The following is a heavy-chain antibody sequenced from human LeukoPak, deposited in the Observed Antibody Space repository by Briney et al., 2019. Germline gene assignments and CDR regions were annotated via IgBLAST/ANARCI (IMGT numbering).Heavy chain of an antibody. CDR3: ARTAVTTDYYYYYGMDV. CDR1: GGSFSGYY. J-gene: IGHJ6*04. V-gene: IGHV4-34*01. D-gene: IGHD4-17*01. CDR2: INHSGST. Sequence: SETLSLTCAVYGGSFSGYYWSWIRQPPGKGLEWIGEINHSGSTNYNPSLKSRITISVDTCKNQFSLKLSSVTAADTAVYYCARTAVTTDYYYYYGMDVWGKGTTVSVSS.